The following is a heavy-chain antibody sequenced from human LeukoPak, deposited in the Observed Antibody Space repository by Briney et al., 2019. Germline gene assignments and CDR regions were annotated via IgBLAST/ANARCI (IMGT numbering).Heavy chain of an antibody. J-gene: IGHJ4*02. CDR1: GGSFSGYY. V-gene: IGHV4-34*01. D-gene: IGHD3-10*01. CDR3: ASRSPLTMVRGGISY. CDR2: INHSGST. Sequence: SETLSLTCAVYGGSFSGYYWSWIPQPPGKGLEWIGEINHSGSTHYNPSLKSRVTISVDTSKNQFSLKLSSVTAADTAVYYCASRSPLTMVRGGISYWGQGTLVTVSS.